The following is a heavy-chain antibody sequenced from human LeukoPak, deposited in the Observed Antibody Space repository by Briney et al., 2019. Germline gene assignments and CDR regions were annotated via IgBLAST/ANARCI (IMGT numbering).Heavy chain of an antibody. CDR1: GGSISSYY. CDR3: ARDVVVVAATIGYFDY. V-gene: IGHV4-4*07. J-gene: IGHJ4*02. Sequence: PSETLSLTCTVSGGSISSYYWSWIRQPPGKGLEWIGRIYTSGSTNYNPSLKSRVTMSVDTSKNQFSLKLSSVTAADTAVYYCARDVVVVAATIGYFDYWGQGTLVTVSS. CDR2: IYTSGST. D-gene: IGHD2-15*01.